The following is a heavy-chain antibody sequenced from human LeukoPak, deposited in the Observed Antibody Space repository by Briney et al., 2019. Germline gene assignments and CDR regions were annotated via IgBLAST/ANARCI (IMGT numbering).Heavy chain of an antibody. Sequence: SETLSLTCTVSGGSISSSSYYWGWIRQPPGKGLEWIGSIYYSGSTYYNPSLKSRVTISVDTSRNQFSLKLSSVTAADTAVYYCARGGLLWFGELSWFDYWGQGTLVTVSS. CDR1: GGSISSSSYY. V-gene: IGHV4-39*07. D-gene: IGHD3-10*01. J-gene: IGHJ4*02. CDR2: IYYSGST. CDR3: ARGGLLWFGELSWFDY.